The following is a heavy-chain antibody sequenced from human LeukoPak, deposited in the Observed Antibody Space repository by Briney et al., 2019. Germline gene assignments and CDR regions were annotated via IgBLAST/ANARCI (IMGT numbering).Heavy chain of an antibody. V-gene: IGHV1-2*02. CDR1: GYTFTGYY. J-gene: IGHJ4*02. D-gene: IGHD3-22*01. Sequence: ASVKVSCKASGYTFTGYYIHWVRQAPGQGLEWMGWINPNSGGTNYAQKFQGRVTMTRDTSISTAYMELSRLRSDDTAVYYCARAYYDSSGYSDYWGQGTLVTVSS. CDR2: INPNSGGT. CDR3: ARAYYDSSGYSDY.